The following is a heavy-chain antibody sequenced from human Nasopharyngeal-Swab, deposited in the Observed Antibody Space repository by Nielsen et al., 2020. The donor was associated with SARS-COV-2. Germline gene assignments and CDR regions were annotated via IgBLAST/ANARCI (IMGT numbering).Heavy chain of an antibody. D-gene: IGHD1-1*01. CDR3: ARGRGYEPEEYYYMDV. J-gene: IGHJ6*03. CDR1: GFTFSSYW. Sequence: GESLKISCAASGFTFSSYWMSWVRQAPGKGLEWVAVISYDGSNKYYADSVKGRFTISRDNSKNTLYLQMNSLRAEDTAVYYCARGRGYEPEEYYYMDVWGKGTTVTVSS. V-gene: IGHV3-30*03. CDR2: ISYDGSNK.